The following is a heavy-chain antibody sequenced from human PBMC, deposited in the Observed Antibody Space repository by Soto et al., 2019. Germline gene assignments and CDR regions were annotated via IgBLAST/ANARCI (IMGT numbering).Heavy chain of an antibody. CDR2: ISAYNGNT. Sequence: GASVKVSCKASGYTFTSYGISWVRQAPGQGLEWMGWISAYNGNTNYAQKLQGRVTMTTDTSTSTAYMELRSLRSDDTAVYYCARYTDDILTGYYNDYCGQGHLVTVSS. CDR1: GYTFTSYG. V-gene: IGHV1-18*01. CDR3: ARYTDDILTGYYNDY. D-gene: IGHD3-9*01. J-gene: IGHJ4*02.